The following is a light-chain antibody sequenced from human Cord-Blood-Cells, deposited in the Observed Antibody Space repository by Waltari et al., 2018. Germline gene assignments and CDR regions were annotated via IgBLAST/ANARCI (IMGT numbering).Light chain of an antibody. CDR1: NIGSKS. Sequence: SYVLTQPPSVSVAPGKTARITCGGNNIGSKSVHWYQQKPGQAPVLVIYYDRDRPSGIPGPFSGSNSGNTAPLTSSRVEAGDEADYYCQVWDSSSDRVVFGGGTKLTVL. V-gene: IGLV3-21*04. CDR3: QVWDSSSDRVV. J-gene: IGLJ2*01. CDR2: YDR.